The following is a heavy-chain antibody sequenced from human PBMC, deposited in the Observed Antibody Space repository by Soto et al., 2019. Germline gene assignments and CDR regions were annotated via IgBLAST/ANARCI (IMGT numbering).Heavy chain of an antibody. CDR1: GGSISSYY. CDR3: AGYIYLGDDYGDYGTGNDAFDI. J-gene: IGHJ3*02. Sequence: QVQLQESGPGLVKPSETLSLTCTVSGGSISSYYWSWIRQPPGKGLEWIGYIYYSGSTNYNPSLKSRVTISVDTSKNQFSLKLSSVTAADTAVYYCAGYIYLGDDYGDYGTGNDAFDIWGQGTMVTVSS. V-gene: IGHV4-59*08. CDR2: IYYSGST. D-gene: IGHD4-17*01.